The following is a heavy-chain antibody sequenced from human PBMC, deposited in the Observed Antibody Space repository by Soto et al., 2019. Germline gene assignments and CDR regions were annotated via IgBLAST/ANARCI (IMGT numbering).Heavy chain of an antibody. J-gene: IGHJ4*02. CDR3: ASRKSSPYFDY. CDR1: GGSFSDYF. D-gene: IGHD3-10*01. Sequence: PSETLSLTCAAYGGSFSDYFWSWILQPPGKGLEWIGNIYYSGSTYYNPSLKSRVTISVDTSKKQFPLKLSSVTAADTAVYYCASRKSSPYFDYWGQGTLVTVSS. CDR2: IYYSGST. V-gene: IGHV4-30-4*01.